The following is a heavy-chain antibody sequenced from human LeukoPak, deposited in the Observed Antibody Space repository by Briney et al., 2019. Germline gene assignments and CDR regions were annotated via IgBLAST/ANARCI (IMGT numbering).Heavy chain of an antibody. V-gene: IGHV3-23*01. CDR3: AKGGRTTIFGVVITHFDY. CDR2: ISGGGGST. CDR1: GFTFSSYA. D-gene: IGHD3-3*01. J-gene: IGHJ4*02. Sequence: GGSLRLSCAASGFTFSSYAMSWVRQAPGKGLEWVSAISGGGGSTYYADSVKGRFTISRDNSKNTLYLQMNSLRAEDTAVYYCAKGGRTTIFGVVITHFDYWGQGTLVTVSS.